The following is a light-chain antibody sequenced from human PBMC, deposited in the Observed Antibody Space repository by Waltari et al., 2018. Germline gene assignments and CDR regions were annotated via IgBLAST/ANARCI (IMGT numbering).Light chain of an antibody. CDR2: GTS. Sequence: DIVMTQSPATLSLSPGESATLSCRASQCLTRSTFPWFQQKPGQPPRLLIYGTSTRAAGIPDRFSGSGSGTDFSLTISGLQPEDFATYYCQQYDYWPWTFGQGTRVE. V-gene: IGKV3D-15*01. J-gene: IGKJ1*01. CDR3: QQYDYWPWT. CDR1: QCLTRST.